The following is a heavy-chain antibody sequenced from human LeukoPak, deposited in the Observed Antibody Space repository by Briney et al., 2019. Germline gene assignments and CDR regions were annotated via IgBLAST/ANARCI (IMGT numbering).Heavy chain of an antibody. D-gene: IGHD3-22*01. CDR3: ARQGYYDSSGYYTSYYYYGMDV. CDR1: GGSISSYY. J-gene: IGHJ6*02. CDR2: IYYSGST. Sequence: SETLSLTRTVSGGSISSYYWSWIRQPPGKGLEWIGYIYYSGSTNYNPSLTSRVTISVDTSKNQFSLKLSSVTAADTAVYYCARQGYYDSSGYYTSYYYYGMDVWGQGTTVTVSS. V-gene: IGHV4-59*08.